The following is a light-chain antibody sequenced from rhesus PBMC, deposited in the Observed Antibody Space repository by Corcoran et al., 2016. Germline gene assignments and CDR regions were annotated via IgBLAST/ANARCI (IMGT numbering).Light chain of an antibody. CDR1: QSVSSY. CDR2: CAA. Sequence: EIVMMQSPATLALSPGERATLSCRASQSVSSYLAWYQPKPGQAPRLLIYCAASRATGMPDRFSGSGAGTEVTLTISSLEPEDVGVYFCLQSSDWPQYSFGQGTKLEIK. CDR3: LQSSDWPQYS. V-gene: IGKV3-24*04. J-gene: IGKJ2*01.